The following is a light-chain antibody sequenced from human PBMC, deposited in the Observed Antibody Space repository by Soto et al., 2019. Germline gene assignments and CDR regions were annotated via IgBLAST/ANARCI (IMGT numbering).Light chain of an antibody. Sequence: QSALTQPRSVSGSPGQSVTFSCTGTASDVGASDYVSWYQQHPGKAPQLLIYHVTKRAAGVADRFSASKSGNTASLSISGLQADDEADYYCCSFAGTYLWLFGGGTKLTVL. CDR2: HVT. CDR3: CSFAGTYLWL. CDR1: ASDVGASDY. V-gene: IGLV2-11*01. J-gene: IGLJ2*01.